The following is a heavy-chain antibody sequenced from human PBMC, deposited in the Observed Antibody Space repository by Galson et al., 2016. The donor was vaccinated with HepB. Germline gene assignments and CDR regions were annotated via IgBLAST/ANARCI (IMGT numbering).Heavy chain of an antibody. CDR3: VRGRDILTGYPPHYYFMDV. Sequence: QSGAEVKKPGESLKISCKGSGYRFSSYYIGWVRQMPGKGLEWMGIIYPGDSDTRYSPSFQGQVTISAAKSINTAYLQWSSLKASDPAIYYCVRGRDILTGYPPHYYFMDVWGQGTTVTVSS. CDR1: GYRFSSYY. J-gene: IGHJ6*02. V-gene: IGHV5-51*01. CDR2: IYPGDSDT. D-gene: IGHD3-9*01.